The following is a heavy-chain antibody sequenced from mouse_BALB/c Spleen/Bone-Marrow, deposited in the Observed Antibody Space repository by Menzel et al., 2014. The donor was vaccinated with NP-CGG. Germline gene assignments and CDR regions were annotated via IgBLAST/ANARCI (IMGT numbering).Heavy chain of an antibody. Sequence: EVKVVESGAELVKPGASVKLSCTASGFNIKDTYMHWVKERPEQGLEWIGRIDPANGNTKYDPKFQGKATITADTSSSTAYLQLSSLTSEDTAVYYCVYGRDWYFDVWGAGTTVTVSS. V-gene: IGHV14-3*02. D-gene: IGHD1-1*01. CDR1: GFNIKDTY. CDR2: IDPANGNT. J-gene: IGHJ1*01. CDR3: VYGRDWYFDV.